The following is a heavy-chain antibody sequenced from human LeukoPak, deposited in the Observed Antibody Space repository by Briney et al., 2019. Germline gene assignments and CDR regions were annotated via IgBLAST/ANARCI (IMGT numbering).Heavy chain of an antibody. CDR2: ISGSGGST. CDR1: RFTFSTYG. D-gene: IGHD3-22*01. CDR3: AKSSYYDSSGYYREYYFDF. Sequence: PGGSLRLSCAASRFTFSTYGMSWVRQAPGKGLEWVSSISGSGGSTNYADSVKGRFTIPRDNSKNTLYLQMNSLRDEDTAVYYCAKSSYYDSSGYYREYYFDFWGQGTLVTVSS. V-gene: IGHV3-23*01. J-gene: IGHJ4*02.